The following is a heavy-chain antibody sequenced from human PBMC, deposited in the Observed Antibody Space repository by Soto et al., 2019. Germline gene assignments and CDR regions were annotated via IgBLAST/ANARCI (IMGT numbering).Heavy chain of an antibody. CDR3: ARVGSYGRHWYFDL. CDR2: ISYDGSNK. Sequence: QVQLVESGGGVVQPGRSLRLYCAASGFTFSSYAMHWVRQAPGKGLEWVAVISYDGSNKYYADSVKGRFTISRDNSKNALYLQMNSLRAEDTAVYYCARVGSYGRHWYFDLWGRGTLVTVSS. V-gene: IGHV3-30-3*01. D-gene: IGHD5-18*01. J-gene: IGHJ2*01. CDR1: GFTFSSYA.